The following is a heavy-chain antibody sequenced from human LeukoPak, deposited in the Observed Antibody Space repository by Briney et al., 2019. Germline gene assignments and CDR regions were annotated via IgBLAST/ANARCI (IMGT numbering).Heavy chain of an antibody. CDR1: GFTFSSYA. CDR2: ISGSGGST. CDR3: AKILGESPRWFDP. Sequence: GSLRLSCAASGFTFSSYAMSWVRQAPGKGLEWVSAISGSGGSTYYADSVKGRFTISRDNAKNMLYLQMNSLRADDAAVYYCAKILGESPRWFDPWGQGTLVTVSS. J-gene: IGHJ5*02. D-gene: IGHD3-10*01. V-gene: IGHV3-23*01.